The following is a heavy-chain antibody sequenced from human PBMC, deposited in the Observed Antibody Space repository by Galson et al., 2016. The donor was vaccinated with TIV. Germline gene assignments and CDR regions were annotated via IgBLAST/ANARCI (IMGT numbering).Heavy chain of an antibody. J-gene: IGHJ3*02. D-gene: IGHD4-17*01. CDR2: IVVGSGDT. CDR1: GFMFTSSA. V-gene: IGHV1-58*02. CDR3: ARDMTSMNTVGGFDM. Sequence: SVKVSCKASGFMFTSSAMQWVRQARGERLEWIGLIVVGSGDTNHAQKFQERVTFIRDMSTNTVYMELSSLRSEDTAVYYCARDMTSMNTVGGFDMWGQGTVVSVSS.